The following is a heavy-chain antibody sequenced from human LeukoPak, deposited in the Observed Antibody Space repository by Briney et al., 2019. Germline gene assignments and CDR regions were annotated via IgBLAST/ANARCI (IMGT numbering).Heavy chain of an antibody. CDR2: ISNSSSTI. D-gene: IGHD3-22*01. CDR3: AREGTRNYYYDSSGYYHYYFDY. CDR1: GFTFSSYS. V-gene: IGHV3-48*01. J-gene: IGHJ4*02. Sequence: GGSLRLSCAASGFTFSSYSMNWVRQAPGKGLEWVSYISNSSSTIYYADSVKGRFTISRDNAKNSLYLQMNSLRAEDTAVYYCAREGTRNYYYDSSGYYHYYFDYWGQGTLVTVSS.